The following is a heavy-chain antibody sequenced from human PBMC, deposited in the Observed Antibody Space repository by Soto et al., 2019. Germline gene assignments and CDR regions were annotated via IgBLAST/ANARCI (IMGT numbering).Heavy chain of an antibody. J-gene: IGHJ6*02. V-gene: IGHV4-34*01. Sequence: SETLSLTCAVYGGSFSGYYWSWIRQPPGKGLEWIGEINHSGSTYYNPSLKSRVTISVDTSKNQFSLKLSSVTAAGTAVYYCAKMRGGSYYFYYYGMDVWGQGTTVTVSS. CDR2: INHSGST. CDR3: AKMRGGSYYFYYYGMDV. CDR1: GGSFSGYY. D-gene: IGHD1-26*01.